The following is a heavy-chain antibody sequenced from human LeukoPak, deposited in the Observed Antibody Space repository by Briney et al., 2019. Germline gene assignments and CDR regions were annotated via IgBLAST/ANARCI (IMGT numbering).Heavy chain of an antibody. J-gene: IGHJ6*02. CDR1: GFTFSNYG. CDR2: ISADGGST. CDR3: ARGTPSSSGWLYYGMDV. V-gene: IGHV3-23*01. D-gene: IGHD6-19*01. Sequence: SGGSLRLSCVGSGFTFSNYGMRWVRQAPGKGLECVSTISADGGSTYYPDSVKGRFTISRDNSKNTLYLQMNSLRAEDTAVYYCARGTPSSSGWLYYGMDVWGQGTTVTVSS.